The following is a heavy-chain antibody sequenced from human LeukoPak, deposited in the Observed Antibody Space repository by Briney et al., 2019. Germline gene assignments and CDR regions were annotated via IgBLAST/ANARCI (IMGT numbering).Heavy chain of an antibody. CDR2: IIPIFGTA. J-gene: IGHJ4*02. CDR1: GYTFTSYG. D-gene: IGHD3-3*01. CDR3: ARGHTGRFLEWYIDY. V-gene: IGHV1-69*13. Sequence: SVKVSCKSSGYTFTSYGISWVRQAPGQGLEWVGGIIPIFGTANYAQKFQGRVTITADESTSTAYMELSSLRSEDTAVYYCARGHTGRFLEWYIDYWGQGTLVTVSS.